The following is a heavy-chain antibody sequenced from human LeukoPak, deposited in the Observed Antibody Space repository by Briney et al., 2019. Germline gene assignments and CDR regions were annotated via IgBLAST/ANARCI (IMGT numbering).Heavy chain of an antibody. CDR3: ASLDGADGYNFQH. Sequence: GGSLRLSCAASGFTFSSYWIGWVRQMPGKGLEWMGIIYPGDSDTRYSPSFQGQVTISADKSISTAYLQWSSLKASDTAMYYCASLDGADGYNFQHWGQGTLVTVSS. CDR2: IYPGDSDT. CDR1: GFTFSSYW. V-gene: IGHV5-51*01. J-gene: IGHJ1*01. D-gene: IGHD5-24*01.